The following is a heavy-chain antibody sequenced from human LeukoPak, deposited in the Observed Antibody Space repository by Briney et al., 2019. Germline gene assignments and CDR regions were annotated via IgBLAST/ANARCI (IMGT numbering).Heavy chain of an antibody. V-gene: IGHV1-8*01. D-gene: IGHD3-10*01. CDR3: AREGVKWAYSYGSGSLDY. Sequence: GASVKVSCKASGYTFTSYDIYWVRQATGQGLEWMGWMNPNNGNTGSAQKFQGRVTMTRNTSITTAYMELSSLRSEDTAVYYCAREGVKWAYSYGSGSLDYWGQGTLVIVSS. J-gene: IGHJ4*02. CDR1: GYTFTSYD. CDR2: MNPNNGNT.